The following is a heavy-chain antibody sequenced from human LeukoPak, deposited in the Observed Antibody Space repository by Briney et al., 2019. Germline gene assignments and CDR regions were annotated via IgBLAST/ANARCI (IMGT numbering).Heavy chain of an antibody. Sequence: GGSLRLSCAASGFTFSSYAMHWVRQAPGKGLEWVAVISYDGSNKYYADSVKGRFTISRDNSKTTLYLQVNSLRAEDTAVYYCARARTITAAGFPAESFQHWGQGTLVTVSS. D-gene: IGHD6-25*01. CDR3: ARARTITAAGFPAESFQH. CDR1: GFTFSSYA. J-gene: IGHJ1*01. CDR2: ISYDGSNK. V-gene: IGHV3-30-3*01.